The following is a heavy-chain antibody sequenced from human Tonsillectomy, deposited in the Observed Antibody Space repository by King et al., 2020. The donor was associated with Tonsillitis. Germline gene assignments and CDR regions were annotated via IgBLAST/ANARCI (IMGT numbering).Heavy chain of an antibody. J-gene: IGHJ3*02. CDR1: GGSFSGYY. Sequence: QVQLQQWGAGLLKPSETLSLTCAVYGGSFSGYYWSWIRQPPGKGLEWIGEINHSGSTNYNPSLKSRVTISVDTSKNQFSLKLSSVTAAATAVYYCARGQLGYCSGGSCYSKPFDIWGQGTMVTVSS. D-gene: IGHD2-15*01. V-gene: IGHV4-34*01. CDR2: INHSGST. CDR3: ARGQLGYCSGGSCYSKPFDI.